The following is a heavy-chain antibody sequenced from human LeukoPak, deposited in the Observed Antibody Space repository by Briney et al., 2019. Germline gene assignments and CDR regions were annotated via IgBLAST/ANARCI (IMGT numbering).Heavy chain of an antibody. CDR3: ARHRLRLRDAFDI. Sequence: SETLSLTCTVSGGSISSSSYYWGWIRQPPGKGLEWIGSIYYSGSTYYNPSLKSRVTISVDTSKNQLSLKLSSVTAADTAVYYCARHRLRLRDAFDIWGQGTMVAVSS. CDR2: IYYSGST. D-gene: IGHD6-25*01. V-gene: IGHV4-39*01. CDR1: GGSISSSSYY. J-gene: IGHJ3*02.